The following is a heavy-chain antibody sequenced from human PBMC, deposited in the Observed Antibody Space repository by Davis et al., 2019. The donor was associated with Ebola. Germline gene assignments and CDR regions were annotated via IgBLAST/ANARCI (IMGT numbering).Heavy chain of an antibody. CDR2: IDTDGSLT. V-gene: IGHV3-74*01. J-gene: IGHJ4*02. Sequence: GESLKISCATSGFTFSSYWMHWVRQAPGKGLVWVSRIDTDGSLTDYADSVKGRFTLSRDNAKSTLYLQMNSLRVEDTAIYYCARDVAGGDSLWGQGTLVTVSS. CDR3: ARDVAGGDSL. CDR1: GFTFSSYW. D-gene: IGHD6-19*01.